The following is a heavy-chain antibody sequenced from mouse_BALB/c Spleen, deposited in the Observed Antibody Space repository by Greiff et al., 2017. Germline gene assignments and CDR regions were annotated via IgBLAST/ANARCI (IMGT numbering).Heavy chain of an antibody. D-gene: IGHD2-3*01. V-gene: IGHV1-63*02. CDR2: IYPGGGYT. CDR1: GYTFTNYW. J-gene: IGHJ3*01. Sequence: QVQLQQSGAELVRPGTSVKISCKASGYTFTNYWLGWVKQRPGHGLEWIGDIYPGGGYTNYNEKFKGKATLTADTSSSTAYMQLSSLTSEDSAVYFCARRDGYYLFAYWGQGTLVTVSA. CDR3: ARRDGYYLFAY.